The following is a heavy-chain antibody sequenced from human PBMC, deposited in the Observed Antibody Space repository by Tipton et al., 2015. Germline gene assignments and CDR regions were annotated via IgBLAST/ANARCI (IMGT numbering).Heavy chain of an antibody. Sequence: TLSLTCTLSGDSISTYSWNWIRQHPGKGLEWIGYIFYSGTTYYSPSLKSRVTISVDTSKNQFSLRLSSVTAADTAMYYCARVSTFLNWFDPWGQGTLVTVSS. V-gene: IGHV4-31*03. J-gene: IGHJ5*02. D-gene: IGHD3-16*01. CDR3: ARVSTFLNWFDP. CDR2: IFYSGTT. CDR1: GDSISTYS.